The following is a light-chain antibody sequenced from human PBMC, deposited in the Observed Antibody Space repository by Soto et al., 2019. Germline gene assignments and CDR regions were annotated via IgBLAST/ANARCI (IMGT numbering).Light chain of an antibody. V-gene: IGKV3-15*01. CDR3: HQYDNWPPHT. J-gene: IGKJ2*01. Sequence: EKVMTQSPATLSVSPGERATLSCRASLNIRSNLAWYQQKPGQAPRLLIFGASTRATGIPARFSGNGTVTEFTLTISSLQSEDFAVYYCHQYDNWPPHTFGQGTKLEMK. CDR1: LNIRSN. CDR2: GAS.